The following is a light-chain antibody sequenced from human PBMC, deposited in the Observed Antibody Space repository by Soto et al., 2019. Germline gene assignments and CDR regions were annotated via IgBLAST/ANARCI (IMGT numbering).Light chain of an antibody. V-gene: IGKV3-11*01. J-gene: IGKJ4*01. CDR1: QSVSSY. Sequence: EIVLTQSPATLSVSPGERATLSCRASQSVSSYLAWYQQKPGQAPRLLIYDATNRATGIPSRFSGSGSGTDFTLNISSLEPEDFAVYYCQQRKNLPPLTFGGGTKVEIK. CDR3: QQRKNLPPLT. CDR2: DAT.